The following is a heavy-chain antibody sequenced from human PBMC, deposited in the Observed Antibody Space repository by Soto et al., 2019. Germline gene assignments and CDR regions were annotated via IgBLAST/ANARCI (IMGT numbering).Heavy chain of an antibody. CDR3: AREDDGGDSLDV. Sequence: QVQLQQSGPGLVKPSQTLSLTCTVSGDSISSDYYHWTWIRQSPGKGLEWIGYIHHSGSILYNPSLQDRVTISGDTSKTQFSLHLTSVTVADTAVYFCAREDDGGDSLDVWGQGTTVTVSS. J-gene: IGHJ6*02. D-gene: IGHD2-21*02. V-gene: IGHV4-30-4*08. CDR2: IHHSGSI. CDR1: GDSISSDYYH.